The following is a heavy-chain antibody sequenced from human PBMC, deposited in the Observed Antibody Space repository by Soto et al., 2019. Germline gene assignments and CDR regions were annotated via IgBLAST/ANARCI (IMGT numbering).Heavy chain of an antibody. CDR3: ARGHGRFAH. CDR2: INHSGFT. Sequence: SETLSLTCDVSGGSFTGYYWSWIRQPPGKGLEWIGEINHSGFTNYNPSLTGRVTISLETSKSQFSLKLSSLTAADTAFYFCARGHGRFAHWGQGTRVTV. CDR1: GGSFTGYY. V-gene: IGHV4-34*01. J-gene: IGHJ4*02.